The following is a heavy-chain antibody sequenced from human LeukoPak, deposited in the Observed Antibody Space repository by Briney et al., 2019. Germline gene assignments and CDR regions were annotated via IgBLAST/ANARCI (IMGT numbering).Heavy chain of an antibody. V-gene: IGHV3-30*07. CDR3: ARATPQSLTPYAFVDF. D-gene: IGHD2-15*01. CDR2: ISYHTSTK. CDR1: AFTSTHNA. J-gene: IGHJ4*02. Sequence: LRLSCPAPAFTSTHNAMHTTRKAPRNRHNSTPVISYHTSTKNYADSVTARFTISRHNSKNSLYLQLNSPRAEHPATYYCARATPQSLTPYAFVDFWGQGTHVTVS.